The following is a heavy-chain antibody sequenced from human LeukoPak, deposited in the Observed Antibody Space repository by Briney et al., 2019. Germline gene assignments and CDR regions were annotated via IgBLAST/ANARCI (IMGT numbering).Heavy chain of an antibody. D-gene: IGHD6-13*01. CDR2: ISSSGSTI. Sequence: PGGCLRLSCAPSGFTFSDYYMSWIRQAPGKGLEWVSYISSSGSTIYYADSVKGRFTISRDNAKNSLYLQMNGPRAEDTAVYYCARDSGYSSSWPSDLFDYWGQGTLVTVSS. CDR3: ARDSGYSSSWPSDLFDY. CDR1: GFTFSDYY. V-gene: IGHV3-11*01. J-gene: IGHJ4*02.